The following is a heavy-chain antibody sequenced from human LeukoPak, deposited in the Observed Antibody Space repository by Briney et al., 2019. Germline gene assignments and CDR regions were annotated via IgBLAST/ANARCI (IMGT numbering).Heavy chain of an antibody. CDR1: GGSISSYY. D-gene: IGHD4/OR15-4a*01. J-gene: IGHJ4*02. V-gene: IGHV4-59*08. CDR2: IYYSGST. CDR3: ARSGMWGANPPH. Sequence: PSEALSLTCTVSGGSISSYYWSWLRQPPGKGLEWIGYIYYSGSTNYNPSLKSRVTISVDTSRNQFSLRLSSVTAADTAVYYCARSGMWGANPPHWGQGTLVTVSS.